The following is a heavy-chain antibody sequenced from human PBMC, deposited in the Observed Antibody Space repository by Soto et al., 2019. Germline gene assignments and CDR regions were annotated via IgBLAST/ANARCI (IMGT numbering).Heavy chain of an antibody. V-gene: IGHV3-74*01. D-gene: IGHD2-15*01. CDR3: VRTSLVVAVATREDF. J-gene: IGHJ4*02. CDR2: IDSDGSRI. Sequence: PGGSLRLSCAASGFTVSNYWMHWVRQAPGKGLVWVSRIDSDGSRITYADFVKGRFTISRDNAKNTVYLHMNSLTAEDTAVYYCVRTSLVVAVATREDFWGQGTLVTVSS. CDR1: GFTVSNYW.